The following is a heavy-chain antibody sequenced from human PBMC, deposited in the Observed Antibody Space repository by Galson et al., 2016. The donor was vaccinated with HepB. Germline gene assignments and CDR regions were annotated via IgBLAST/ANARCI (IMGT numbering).Heavy chain of an antibody. CDR1: EYTFISYA. CDR3: ARAGDCGGDCYSLYNYGMDV. Sequence: SVKVSCKASEYTFISYAIHWVRQAPGQRLEWMGWINAGHHNTKYSQNFQGRVTITRDTSATTAYMGLSSLRSEDTALYYCARAGDCGGDCYSLYNYGMDVWGQGTTVTVSS. V-gene: IGHV1-3*01. D-gene: IGHD2-21*02. J-gene: IGHJ6*02. CDR2: INAGHHNT.